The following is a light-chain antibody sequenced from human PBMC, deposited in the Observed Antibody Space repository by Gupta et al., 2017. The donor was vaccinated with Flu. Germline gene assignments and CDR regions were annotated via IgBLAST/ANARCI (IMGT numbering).Light chain of an antibody. CDR2: AAS. CDR3: QKDNSAPRT. CDR1: QGISNY. V-gene: IGKV1-27*01. Sequence: PSSLFASLGDRVTITCRASQGISNYLAWYQQKPGKDPKLLIYAASTLQSGVPSRFSGSGSGTDFTLTISSLQPEDVATYYCQKDNSAPRTFGQGTKVEIK. J-gene: IGKJ1*01.